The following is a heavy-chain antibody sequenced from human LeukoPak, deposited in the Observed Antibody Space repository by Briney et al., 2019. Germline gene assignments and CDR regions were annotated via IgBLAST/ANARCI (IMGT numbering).Heavy chain of an antibody. CDR3: ARDFPYCTNGVRQLNDAFDI. D-gene: IGHD2-8*01. CDR2: TYYRSKWYN. CDR1: GDSVSSNSAA. J-gene: IGHJ3*02. V-gene: IGHV6-1*01. Sequence: SQTLSLTCAIPGDSVSSNSAAWDWIRQSPSRGLEWLGRTYYRSKWYNDYAVSAKSRITINPDTSKNQFSLQLNSVTPEDTAVYYCARDFPYCTNGVRQLNDAFDIWGQGTMVTVSS.